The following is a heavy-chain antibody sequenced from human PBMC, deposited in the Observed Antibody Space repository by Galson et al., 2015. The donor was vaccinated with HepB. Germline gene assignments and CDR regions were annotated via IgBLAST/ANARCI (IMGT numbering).Heavy chain of an antibody. CDR1: GFTVSSAY. J-gene: IGHJ4*02. CDR2: IFSGGSA. Sequence: SLRLSCAASGFTVSSAYMSWVRQAPGKGLEWVSIIFSGGSAYYAASVKGRFTISRDNSKNTLYLQMNSRRAADTAVYYCAADYSSAWLGYWGQGTLVTVSS. CDR3: AADYSSAWLGY. D-gene: IGHD6-25*01. V-gene: IGHV3-66*01.